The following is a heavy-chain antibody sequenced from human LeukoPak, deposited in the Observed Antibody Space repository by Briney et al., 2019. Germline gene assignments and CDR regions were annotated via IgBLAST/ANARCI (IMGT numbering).Heavy chain of an antibody. Sequence: FSSYSMNWVXQAPGKGLEWVAYIAYTGTIHYADSVRGRFAISRDNAKSSLFLQLNSLRAEDTAVYYCARDPHSLDYWGQGTLVTVSS. J-gene: IGHJ4*02. CDR2: IAYTGTI. CDR1: FSSYS. V-gene: IGHV3-48*01. CDR3: ARDPHSLDY.